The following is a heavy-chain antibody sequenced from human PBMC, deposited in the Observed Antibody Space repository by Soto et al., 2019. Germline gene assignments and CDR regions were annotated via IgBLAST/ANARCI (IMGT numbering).Heavy chain of an antibody. Sequence: SVKVSCKPSGTTFDSFTFSWVRQAPGQGLEWMGGVVPMFGSASIAQRFQGRVRITADASTGTGYMELSDLRSEDSAIYYCAREDDTTGHYSWFDPWGPGTLVTVSS. D-gene: IGHD3-9*01. CDR1: GTTFDSFT. CDR3: AREDDTTGHYSWFDP. CDR2: VVPMFGSA. V-gene: IGHV1-69*13. J-gene: IGHJ5*02.